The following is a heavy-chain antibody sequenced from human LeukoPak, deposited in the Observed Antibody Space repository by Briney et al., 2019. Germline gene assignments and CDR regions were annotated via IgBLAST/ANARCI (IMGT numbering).Heavy chain of an antibody. CDR3: ARGIAAAGYALDI. CDR2: IYYSGST. D-gene: IGHD6-13*01. Sequence: SQTLSLTCTVSGGSISSGDYYWSWIRQPPGKGLEWIGYIYYSGSTYYNPSLKSRVTISVDTSKNQFSLKLSSVTAADTAVYYCARGIAAAGYALDIWGQGTMVTVSS. V-gene: IGHV4-30-4*08. J-gene: IGHJ3*02. CDR1: GGSISSGDYY.